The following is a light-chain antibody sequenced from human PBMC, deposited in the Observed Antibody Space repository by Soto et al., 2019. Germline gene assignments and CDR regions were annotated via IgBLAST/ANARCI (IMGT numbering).Light chain of an antibody. CDR2: STS. V-gene: IGKV3-20*01. Sequence: ETVLTQSPGTLSLSPGERATLSCRASQSVNSKYLAWYQQKRGQAPRLLIYSTSSRATGVPDRFSGSGSGKDFTLNTRRLEPEDFAVYYCQQFSGSTPYTFGKGTNLDIE. J-gene: IGKJ2*01. CDR3: QQFSGSTPYT. CDR1: QSVNSKY.